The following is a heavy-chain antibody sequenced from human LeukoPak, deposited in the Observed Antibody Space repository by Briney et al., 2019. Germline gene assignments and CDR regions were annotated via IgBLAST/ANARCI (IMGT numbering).Heavy chain of an antibody. CDR1: GGSISSGNW. D-gene: IGHD5-12*01. J-gene: IGHJ4*02. V-gene: IGHV4-4*02. CDR2: IHHSGST. Sequence: PSGTLSLTCAVSGGSISSGNWWRWLRQPPGKGLEWIGEIHHSGSTNYNPSLKSRVSISVDNSKNQFSLQVSSVTAADTAVYYCWHSGYESGFDYWGQGTLVSVSS. CDR3: WHSGYESGFDY.